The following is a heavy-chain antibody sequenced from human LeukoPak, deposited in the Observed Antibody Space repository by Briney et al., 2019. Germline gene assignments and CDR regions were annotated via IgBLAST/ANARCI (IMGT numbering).Heavy chain of an antibody. Sequence: ASVKVSCKASGYTFTRYYIHWVRQAPGQGLEWMGWINTNTGNPTYAQGFTGRFVFSLDTSVSTAYLQISSLKAEDTAVYYCARVPQKSIADPWGQGTLVTVSS. J-gene: IGHJ5*02. CDR3: ARVPQKSIADP. CDR1: GYTFTRYY. D-gene: IGHD6-6*01. V-gene: IGHV7-4-1*02. CDR2: INTNTGNP.